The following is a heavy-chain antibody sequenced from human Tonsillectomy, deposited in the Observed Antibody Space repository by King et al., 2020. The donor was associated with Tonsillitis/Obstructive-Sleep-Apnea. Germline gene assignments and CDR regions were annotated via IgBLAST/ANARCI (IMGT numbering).Heavy chain of an antibody. CDR2: IYRGGTT. D-gene: IGHD6-19*01. CDR3: AATIAVPGTGLDY. Sequence: DVQQVESGGGLIQPGGSLRLSCAASGFTVSSNYMNWVRQAPGKGLEWVSVIYRGGTTYYTDSVKGRFTISRDNSKNALYLQMNSLRAEDTAVYYCAATIAVPGTGLDYWGQGTLVTVSS. CDR1: GFTVSSNY. V-gene: IGHV3-53*01. J-gene: IGHJ4*02.